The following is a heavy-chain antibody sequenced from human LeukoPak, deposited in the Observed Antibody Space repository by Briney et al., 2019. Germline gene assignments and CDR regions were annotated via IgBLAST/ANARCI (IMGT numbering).Heavy chain of an antibody. V-gene: IGHV3-23*01. J-gene: IGHJ4*02. Sequence: DPGGSLRLSCAASEFTFSTYAMHWVRQAPGKGLEWVSGINGGGGSTYYADSVKGRFTISRDNSKNTLYLQMSSLRAEDTAVYYCAKGGSSWYPGAHWGQGTLVTVSS. CDR1: EFTFSTYA. CDR3: AKGGSSWYPGAH. CDR2: INGGGGST. D-gene: IGHD6-13*01.